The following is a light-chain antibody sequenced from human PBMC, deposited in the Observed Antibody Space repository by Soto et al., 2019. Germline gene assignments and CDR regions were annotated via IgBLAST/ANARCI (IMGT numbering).Light chain of an antibody. CDR3: QVWASTAEFFV. Sequence: SYELTQPPSGSVAPGQTAKITCGGDKIGSKIVHWYKQRPGQAPVAVVFDATDRPSGIPDRISASMSGDTATLNISRVDAGDEADYYCQVWASTAEFFVFGSGTNVAVL. CDR1: KIGSKI. CDR2: DAT. J-gene: IGLJ1*01. V-gene: IGLV3-21*02.